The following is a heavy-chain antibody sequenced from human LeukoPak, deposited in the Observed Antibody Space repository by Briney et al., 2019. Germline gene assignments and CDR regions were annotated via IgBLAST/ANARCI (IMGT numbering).Heavy chain of an antibody. J-gene: IGHJ4*02. CDR2: ISSSSSYI. CDR1: GFTFSSYS. D-gene: IGHD2-21*02. Sequence: GSLRLSCAASGFTFSSYSLNWVRQAPGKGLELVSSISSSSSYIYYADSVKGRFTISRDNAKNSLYLQMNSLRAEDTAVYYCARDPTTIRVAVTAISDYWGQGTLVTVSS. CDR3: ARDPTTIRVAVTAISDY. V-gene: IGHV3-21*01.